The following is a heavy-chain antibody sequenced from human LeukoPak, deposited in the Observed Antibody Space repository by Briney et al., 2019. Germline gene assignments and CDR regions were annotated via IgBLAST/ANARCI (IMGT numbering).Heavy chain of an antibody. D-gene: IGHD3-22*01. J-gene: IGHJ4*02. V-gene: IGHV3-53*01. CDR1: GFTFSSYA. CDR3: ARGRWSSSGYQDY. CDR2: IYGGGNT. Sequence: GGSLRLSCAASGFTFSSYAVTWVRQAPGKGLECVSVIYGGGNTYYADSVGGRFTISRDNSKNTLYLQMNSLRVEDTAMYYCARGRWSSSGYQDYWGRGTLVTVSS.